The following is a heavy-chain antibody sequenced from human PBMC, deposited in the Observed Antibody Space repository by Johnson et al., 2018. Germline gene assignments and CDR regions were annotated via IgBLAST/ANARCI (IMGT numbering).Heavy chain of an antibody. CDR1: GGTFSSYT. V-gene: IGHV1-69*17. J-gene: IGHJ3*02. Sequence: QVQLVESGAEVKKPGSSXTVSCKASGGTFSSYTISWVRQAPGQGLEWMGGIIPIVDIANYAQNFQGRVTITADKSTSTAYMELSSLRSEDTAVYYCAFSGEYRDDAFDIWGQGTMVTVSS. CDR3: AFSGEYRDDAFDI. D-gene: IGHD2-2*02. CDR2: IIPIVDIA.